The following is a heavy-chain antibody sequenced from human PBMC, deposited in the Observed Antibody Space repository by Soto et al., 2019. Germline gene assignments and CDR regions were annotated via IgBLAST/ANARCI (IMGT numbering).Heavy chain of an antibody. Sequence: LSLTCTVSCGSISSYYWIWIRQPPGKGLEWIGYIYYSGSTNYNPSLKSRVTISVDTSKNQFSLKLSSVTAADTAVYYCARASYYDSSGYYYRFDYWGQGTLVTVSS. CDR2: IYYSGST. V-gene: IGHV4-59*01. CDR1: CGSISSYY. CDR3: ARASYYDSSGYYYRFDY. J-gene: IGHJ4*02. D-gene: IGHD3-22*01.